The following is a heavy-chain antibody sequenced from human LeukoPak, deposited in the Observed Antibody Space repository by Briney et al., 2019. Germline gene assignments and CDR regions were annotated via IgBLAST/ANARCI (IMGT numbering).Heavy chain of an antibody. CDR2: IYYSGST. V-gene: IGHV4-31*03. CDR1: GGSISSGGYY. Sequence: SETLSLTCTVSGGSISSGGYYWSWIRQHPGKGLEWIGYIYYSGSTYYNPSLKSRVTISVDTSKNQFSLKLSSVTAADTPVYYCARLLAYCGGDCYAADYWGQGTLVTVSS. CDR3: ARLLAYCGGDCYAADY. J-gene: IGHJ4*02. D-gene: IGHD2-21*02.